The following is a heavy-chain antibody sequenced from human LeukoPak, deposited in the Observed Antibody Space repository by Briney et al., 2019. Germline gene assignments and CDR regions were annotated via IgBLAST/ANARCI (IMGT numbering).Heavy chain of an antibody. CDR3: ATFVGGQLLREPPYGMDV. CDR2: MNPNSGNT. CDR1: GYTFNSYD. D-gene: IGHD2-2*01. Sequence: ASVKASCKASGYTFNSYDINWVRQATGQGLEWMGWMNPNSGNTGYAQKFQGRVTMTRNTSISTAYMELSSLRSEDTAVYYCATFVGGQLLREPPYGMDVWGQGTTVTVSS. V-gene: IGHV1-8*01. J-gene: IGHJ6*02.